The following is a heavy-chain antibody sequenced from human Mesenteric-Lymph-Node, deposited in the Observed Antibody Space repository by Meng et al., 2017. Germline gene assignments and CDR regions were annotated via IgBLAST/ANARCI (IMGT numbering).Heavy chain of an antibody. CDR2: IYYSGST. Sequence: QVQLQESGPGLVKPSQTLSLTCTVSGGSISSGGHSWSWIRQHPGKGLEWIAYIYYSGSTYYNPSPKSRVILSVDTSKNQFSLKLSSVTAADTAVCYCARVDSSGYFLDYWGQGTLVTVSS. J-gene: IGHJ4*01. CDR3: ARVDSSGYFLDY. V-gene: IGHV4-31*03. D-gene: IGHD3-22*01. CDR1: GGSISSGGHS.